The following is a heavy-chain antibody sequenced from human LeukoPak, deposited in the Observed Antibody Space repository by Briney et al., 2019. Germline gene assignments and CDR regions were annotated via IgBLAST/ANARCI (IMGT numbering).Heavy chain of an antibody. J-gene: IGHJ5*02. CDR2: ISGNGGRT. CDR3: AKVAEMDTILGKFDN. V-gene: IGHV3-23*01. CDR1: GFTFSSYA. Sequence: GGSLRLSCAASGFTFSSYAMSCVRQAPGKGLEWVSAISGNGGRTYYADSVKGRFTISRDNSRNTLFLQMNSLRAEDTAVYYCAKVAEMDTILGKFDNWGQGTLVTVSS. D-gene: IGHD5-24*01.